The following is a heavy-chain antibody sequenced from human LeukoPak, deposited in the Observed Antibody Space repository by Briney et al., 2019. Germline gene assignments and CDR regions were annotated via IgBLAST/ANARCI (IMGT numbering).Heavy chain of an antibody. Sequence: PGGSLRLSCAASGFTFSSYGMHWVRQAPGKGLEWVAVISYDGSNKYYADSVKGRFTISRDNSKNTLCLQMNSLRAEDTAVYYCAKEVVPAHYHYYYGMDVWGQGTTVTVSS. D-gene: IGHD2-2*01. CDR3: AKEVVPAHYHYYYGMDV. CDR2: ISYDGSNK. CDR1: GFTFSSYG. J-gene: IGHJ6*02. V-gene: IGHV3-30*18.